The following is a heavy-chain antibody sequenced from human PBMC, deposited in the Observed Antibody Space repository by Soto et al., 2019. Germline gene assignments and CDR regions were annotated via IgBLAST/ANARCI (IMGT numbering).Heavy chain of an antibody. V-gene: IGHV4-4*02. CDR2: IYHSGTT. J-gene: IGHJ5*02. CDR1: GGSISSDDW. CDR3: ARSDCYGVCRGKWLDP. D-gene: IGHD2-21*02. Sequence: QVQLQESGPGLVKPSGTLSLTCAVSGGSISSDDWWTWVRQTPGKGLEWIGEIYHSGTTNYNPSLMSRVTIAVDKAKSQFSLRLDSVTAADTAVYYCARSDCYGVCRGKWLDPWGQGILVTFSS.